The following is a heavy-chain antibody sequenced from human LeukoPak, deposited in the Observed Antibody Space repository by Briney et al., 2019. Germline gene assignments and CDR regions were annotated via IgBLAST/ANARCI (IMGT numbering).Heavy chain of an antibody. CDR2: ISAYNGNT. Sequence: ASVKVSCKASGYTFTSYDINWVRQATGQGLEWMGWISAYNGNTNYAQKLQGRVTMTTDTSTSTAYMELRSLRSDDTAVYYCARLEGVDWFDPWGQGTLVTVFS. CDR1: GYTFTSYD. J-gene: IGHJ5*02. D-gene: IGHD2-15*01. V-gene: IGHV1-18*01. CDR3: ARLEGVDWFDP.